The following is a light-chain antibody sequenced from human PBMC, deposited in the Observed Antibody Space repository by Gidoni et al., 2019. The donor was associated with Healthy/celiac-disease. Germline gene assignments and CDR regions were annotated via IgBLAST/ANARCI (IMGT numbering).Light chain of an antibody. CDR3: QQSYSTPWIT. Sequence: DIQMTQSPSSLSASVGDRVTITCRASKSISSYLNWYQQKPGKAPKLLIYAASSLQSGVPSRFSGSGSGTDFTLTISSLQPEDFATYYCQQSYSTPWITFGPGTKVDIK. J-gene: IGKJ3*01. CDR2: AAS. CDR1: KSISSY. V-gene: IGKV1-39*01.